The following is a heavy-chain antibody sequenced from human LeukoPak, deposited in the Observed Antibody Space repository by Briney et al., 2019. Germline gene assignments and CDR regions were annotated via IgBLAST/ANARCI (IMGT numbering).Heavy chain of an antibody. CDR1: GFTFNIYA. V-gene: IGHV3-30-3*01. CDR2: ISYDGSNK. Sequence: RGSLRPSCAASGFTFNIYAIHWVRQAPGEGLEWVAVISYDGSNKYYADAVKGRVTISRDNSKNTLYLQMNSLRAEDTAVYYCARDRSEYYDYAMDVWGQGTTVTVSS. D-gene: IGHD2/OR15-2a*01. J-gene: IGHJ6*02. CDR3: ARDRSEYYDYAMDV.